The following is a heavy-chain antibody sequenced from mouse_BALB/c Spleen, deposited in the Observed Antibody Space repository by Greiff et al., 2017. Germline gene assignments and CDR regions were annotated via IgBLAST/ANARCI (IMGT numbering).Heavy chain of an antibody. Sequence: LQQPGSELVRPGASVKLSCKASGYTFTSYWMHWVKQRPGQGLEWIGNIYPGSGSTNYDEKFKSKATLTVDTSSSTAYMQLSSLTSEDSAVYYCARGDYRYEPYWGQGTLVTVSA. CDR2: IYPGSGST. V-gene: IGHV1S22*01. CDR1: GYTFTSYW. D-gene: IGHD2-14*01. CDR3: ARGDYRYEPY. J-gene: IGHJ3*01.